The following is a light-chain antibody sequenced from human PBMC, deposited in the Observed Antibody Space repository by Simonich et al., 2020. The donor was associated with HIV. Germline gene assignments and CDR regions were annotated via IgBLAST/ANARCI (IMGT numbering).Light chain of an antibody. J-gene: IGKJ4*01. V-gene: IGKV3-15*01. CDR1: QSVRSN. Sequence: EIVLTQSPATLSVSPGERATLSCRASQSVRSNLVWYQQKPGQAPRLLIYGASTRATGIPARFSGSGSGTEFTLTISSMQSEDFAVYYCQQRSNWLTFGGGTKVEIK. CDR2: GAS. CDR3: QQRSNWLT.